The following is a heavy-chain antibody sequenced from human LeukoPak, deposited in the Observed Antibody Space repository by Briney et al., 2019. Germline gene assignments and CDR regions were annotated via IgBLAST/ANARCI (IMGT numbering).Heavy chain of an antibody. V-gene: IGHV5-51*01. CDR2: IYPGDSDT. CDR3: ARQSHYDSSGYDY. CDR1: GYIFTSYW. Sequence: GESLQISCKGSGYIFTSYWIGWVRQMPGKGLEWMGIIYPGDSDTRYSPSFQGQVTVSADKSISTAYLQWSSLKASDTAMYYCARQSHYDSSGYDYWGQGTLVTVSS. J-gene: IGHJ4*02. D-gene: IGHD3-22*01.